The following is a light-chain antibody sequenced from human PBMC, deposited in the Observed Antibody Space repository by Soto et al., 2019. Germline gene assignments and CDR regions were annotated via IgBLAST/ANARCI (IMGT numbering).Light chain of an antibody. Sequence: QSVLTQPPSVSGAPGQRLTISCAGTSSNIGAGFDVHWYQQLPGTAPKLLIYANDDRPSGVPDRFSGSTSGTSASLAITGLQAEDAADYYCQSFDNTLSGVVFGEGTKLTVL. CDR3: QSFDNTLSGVV. V-gene: IGLV1-40*01. CDR1: SSNIGAGFD. CDR2: AND. J-gene: IGLJ2*01.